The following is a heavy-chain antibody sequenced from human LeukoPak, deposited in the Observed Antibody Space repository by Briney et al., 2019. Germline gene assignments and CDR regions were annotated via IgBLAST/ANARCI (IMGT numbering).Heavy chain of an antibody. CDR2: INHSGST. V-gene: IGHV4-34*01. J-gene: IGHJ5*02. Sequence: PSETLSLTCAVYGGSFSGYYWSWIRQPPGKGLEWIGEINHSGSTNYNPSLKSRVTISVDTSKNQFSLKLSSVTAADTAVYYCASRKDIVVVPAAIPLNWFDPWGQGTLVTASS. CDR3: ASRKDIVVVPAAIPLNWFDP. D-gene: IGHD2-2*02. CDR1: GGSFSGYY.